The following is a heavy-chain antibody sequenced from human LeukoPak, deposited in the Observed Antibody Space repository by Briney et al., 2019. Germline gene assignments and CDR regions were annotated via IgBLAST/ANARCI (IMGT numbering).Heavy chain of an antibody. D-gene: IGHD3-9*01. CDR2: IYYSGST. Sequence: KPSETLSLTCTVSGGSISSGDYYWSWIRQPPGKGLEWIGYIYYSGSTNYNPSLKSRVTISVDTSKNQFSLKLSSVTAADTAVYYCARGKLSDILTGYYIDPWGQGTLVTVSS. CDR1: GGSISSGDYY. V-gene: IGHV4-61*08. J-gene: IGHJ5*02. CDR3: ARGKLSDILTGYYIDP.